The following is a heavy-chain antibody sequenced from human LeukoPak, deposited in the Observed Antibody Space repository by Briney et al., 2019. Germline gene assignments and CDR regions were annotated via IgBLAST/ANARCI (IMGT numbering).Heavy chain of an antibody. CDR1: GGSISSYC. V-gene: IGHV4-4*07. J-gene: IGHJ4*02. D-gene: IGHD3-3*01. CDR2: IYTSGST. CDR3: ARVLELRTNYDFWSGYGEYYFDY. Sequence: PSETLSLTCTVSGGSISSYCWSWIRQPAGKGLEWIGRIYTSGSTNYNPSLKSRVTMSVDTSKNQFSLKLSSVTAADTAVYYCARVLELRTNYDFWSGYGEYYFDYWGQGTLVTVSS.